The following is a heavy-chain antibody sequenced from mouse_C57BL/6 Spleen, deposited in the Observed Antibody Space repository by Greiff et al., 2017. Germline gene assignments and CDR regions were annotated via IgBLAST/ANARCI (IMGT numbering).Heavy chain of an antibody. D-gene: IGHD2-1*01. Sequence: EVQLQQSGAELVRPGASVKLSCTASGFNIKDDYMHWVKQRPEQGLEWIGWIDPENGDTEYASKFQGKATITADTSSNTAYLQLSSLTSEDTAVYYCTIYYGNPYYFCYWGQGTTLTVAS. J-gene: IGHJ2*01. CDR2: IDPENGDT. CDR3: TIYYGNPYYFCY. CDR1: GFNIKDDY. V-gene: IGHV14-4*01.